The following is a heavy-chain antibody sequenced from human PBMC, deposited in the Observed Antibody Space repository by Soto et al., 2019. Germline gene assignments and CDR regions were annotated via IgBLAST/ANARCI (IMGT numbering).Heavy chain of an antibody. J-gene: IGHJ6*02. Sequence: QVQLVQSGAEVKKPGSSVKVSCKASGGTFSSHVFNWVRQAPGQGLEWMGGIIPIFGTPNYAQKFQGRVTITADESTSTVHMELNSLRSEDTAVYYCARAHPSWYGVLYYYGLDVWGQGTTVTVSS. CDR1: GGTFSSHV. CDR3: ARAHPSWYGVLYYYGLDV. D-gene: IGHD6-13*01. CDR2: IIPIFGTP. V-gene: IGHV1-69*01.